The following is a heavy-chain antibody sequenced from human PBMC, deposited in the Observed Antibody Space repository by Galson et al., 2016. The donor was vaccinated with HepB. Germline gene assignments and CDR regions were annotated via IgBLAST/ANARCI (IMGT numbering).Heavy chain of an antibody. CDR3: ARGSGYDVTWPYYFDF. Sequence: QSGAEVKKTGESLKISCKASGYTFTNYWIGWVRQMPGKGLEWMGIIYPGDSDARYGPSFQGEVTLSVDRSINTAYLQWSSLKPSDTATFYCARGSGYDVTWPYYFDFWGQGTLVSVSS. CDR2: IYPGDSDA. CDR1: GYTFTNYW. D-gene: IGHD2-15*01. V-gene: IGHV5-51*01. J-gene: IGHJ4*02.